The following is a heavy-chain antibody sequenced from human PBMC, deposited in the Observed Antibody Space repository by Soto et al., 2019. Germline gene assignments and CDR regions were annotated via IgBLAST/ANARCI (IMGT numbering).Heavy chain of an antibody. D-gene: IGHD3-10*01. CDR2: VSHSGST. CDR3: ARDYLRALDY. Sequence: QVQLQESGPGLVKPSETLSLTCTVSGASISSNYWSWIRQPPGKGLGWIGYVSHSGSTNYNPSLKSRVTISRDTSKNQLSLRLSSVTAADTAVYYCARDYLRALDYWGHGTLVTVSS. J-gene: IGHJ4*01. V-gene: IGHV4-59*01. CDR1: GASISSNY.